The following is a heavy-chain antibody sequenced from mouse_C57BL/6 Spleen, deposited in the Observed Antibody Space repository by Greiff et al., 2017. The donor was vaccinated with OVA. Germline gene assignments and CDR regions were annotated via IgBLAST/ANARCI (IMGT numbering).Heavy chain of an antibody. Sequence: VQLKESGPGMVKPSQSLSLTCTVTGYSITSGCDWHWIRHFPGHKLEWMGYISYSGSTNYNPSLKSRISITHDPSKNHFVLKLNSVTTEDTSTYYCARGDYSNYDFDYWGQGTTLTVSS. D-gene: IGHD2-5*01. CDR2: ISYSGST. CDR1: GYSITSGCD. V-gene: IGHV3-1*01. J-gene: IGHJ2*01. CDR3: ARGDYSNYDFDY.